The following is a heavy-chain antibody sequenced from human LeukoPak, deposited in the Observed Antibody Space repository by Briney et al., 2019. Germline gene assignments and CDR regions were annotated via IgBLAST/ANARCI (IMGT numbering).Heavy chain of an antibody. CDR3: ARGRGSYSFDY. V-gene: IGHV1-2*02. CDR1: GYTFTGYY. CDR2: ISPNSGVT. J-gene: IGHJ4*02. Sequence: ASVKVSCKASGYTFTGYYMYWVRQAPGQGLEWMGWISPNSGVTNYAQKFQGRVTMTRDTSISTAYMEVSSLRSDDTAVYFCARGRGSYSFDYWGQGTLVTVSS. D-gene: IGHD3-16*01.